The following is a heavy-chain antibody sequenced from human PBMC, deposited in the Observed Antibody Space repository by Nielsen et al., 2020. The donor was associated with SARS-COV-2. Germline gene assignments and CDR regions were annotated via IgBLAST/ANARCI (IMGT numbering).Heavy chain of an antibody. CDR1: GFTFSSYG. V-gene: IGHV3-48*01. CDR2: ISSSGTI. D-gene: IGHD3-10*01. J-gene: IGHJ6*02. CDR3: ARGRGAGMDV. Sequence: GESLKISCAASGFTFSSYGMNWVRQAPGKGLEWVSYISSSGTIYYLDSVKGRFTISRENAKNSLYLQMNSLRAGDTAVYYCARGRGAGMDVWGQGTTVTVSS.